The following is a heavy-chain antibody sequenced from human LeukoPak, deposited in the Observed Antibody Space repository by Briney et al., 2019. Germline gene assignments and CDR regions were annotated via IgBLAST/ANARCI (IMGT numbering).Heavy chain of an antibody. D-gene: IGHD2-15*01. Sequence: GGSLRLSCAASGFTFSSYWMHWVRQAPGKGLVWVSRINSDGSSTNYADSVKGRFTISRDNAKNTLYLQINSLRAEDTAVYYCARDISVGYCSGGSCYPLYYYYGLDVWGQGSSVTVSS. J-gene: IGHJ6*02. CDR2: INSDGSST. CDR3: ARDISVGYCSGGSCYPLYYYYGLDV. V-gene: IGHV3-74*01. CDR1: GFTFSSYW.